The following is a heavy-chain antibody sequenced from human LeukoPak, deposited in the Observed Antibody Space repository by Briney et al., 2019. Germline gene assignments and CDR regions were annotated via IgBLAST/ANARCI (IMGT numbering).Heavy chain of an antibody. CDR2: ISWNSGSI. Sequence: GRSLRLSCAASGFTFDDYAMHWVRHAPGKGLEWVSGISWNSGSIGYADSVKGRFTISRDNAKNSLYLQMNSLRAEDTALYYCAKDSYDSSVNAPGWYFDLWGRGTLVTVSS. CDR1: GFTFDDYA. D-gene: IGHD3-22*01. J-gene: IGHJ2*01. V-gene: IGHV3-9*01. CDR3: AKDSYDSSVNAPGWYFDL.